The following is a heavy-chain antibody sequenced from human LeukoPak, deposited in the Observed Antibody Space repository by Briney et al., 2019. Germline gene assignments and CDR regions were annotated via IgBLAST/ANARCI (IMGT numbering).Heavy chain of an antibody. Sequence: SETLSLTCTVSGGSISGYYWSWIRQSPGKGLVWIGYMYYSGSTNYNPSLESRITISIDMSNNQFSLTLSSVTAADTALYYCARHFTYYYDSSGYPRDAFDIWGRGTMVTVSS. CDR3: ARHFTYYYDSSGYPRDAFDI. D-gene: IGHD3-22*01. J-gene: IGHJ3*02. CDR2: MYYSGST. V-gene: IGHV4-59*08. CDR1: GGSISGYY.